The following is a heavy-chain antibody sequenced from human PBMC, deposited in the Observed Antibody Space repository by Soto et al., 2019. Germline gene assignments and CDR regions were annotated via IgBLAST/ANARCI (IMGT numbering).Heavy chain of an antibody. CDR3: AAGSSSWYGGRFDP. CDR1: GFTFSSYA. D-gene: IGHD6-13*01. J-gene: IGHJ5*02. CDR2: ISGSGGST. Sequence: LRLSCAASGFTFSSYAMSWVRQAPGKGLKWVSAISGSGGSTYYADSVKGRFTISRDNSKNTLYLQMNSLRAEDTAVYYCAAGSSSWYGGRFDPWGQGTLVTVSS. V-gene: IGHV3-23*01.